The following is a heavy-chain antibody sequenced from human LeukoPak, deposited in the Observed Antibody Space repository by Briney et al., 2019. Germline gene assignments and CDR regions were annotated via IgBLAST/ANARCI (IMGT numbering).Heavy chain of an antibody. CDR2: INTYNGKT. J-gene: IGHJ4*02. Sequence: ASMKVSCKASGYTFTNYGITWVRQAPGQGLEWMGWINTYNGKTNYTQKLQGRVTMTTDTSTSTAYMELRSLRSDDTALYYCARGPIAAAGDSWGQGTLVTVSS. D-gene: IGHD6-13*01. V-gene: IGHV1-18*01. CDR1: GYTFTNYG. CDR3: ARGPIAAAGDS.